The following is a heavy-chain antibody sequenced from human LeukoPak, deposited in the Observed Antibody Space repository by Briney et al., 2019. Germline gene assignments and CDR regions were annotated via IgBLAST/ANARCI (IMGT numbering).Heavy chain of an antibody. J-gene: IGHJ4*02. CDR1: GFTFSSYA. CDR3: ARGRITMVRGVIYYFDY. CDR2: IWYDGSNK. D-gene: IGHD3-10*01. Sequence: GGSLRLSCAASGFTFSSYAMHWVRQAPGKGLEWVAVIWYDGSNKYYADSVKGRFTISRDNSKNTLYLQMNSLRAEDTAVYYCARGRITMVRGVIYYFDYWGQGTLVTVSS. V-gene: IGHV3-33*08.